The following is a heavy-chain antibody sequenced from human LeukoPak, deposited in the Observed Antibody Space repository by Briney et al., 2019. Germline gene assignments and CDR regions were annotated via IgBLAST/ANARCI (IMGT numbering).Heavy chain of an antibody. CDR1: GGSISSRSYQ. Sequence: PSETLSLTCTVSGGSISSRSYQWGWIRQTPRKGLEWIGSIYYSGSTYYNPSLKSRVTISVDTSKNQFSLKLSSVTAADTAVYYCARQVTGYSSSWYPGGGIDYWGQGTLVTVSS. J-gene: IGHJ4*02. V-gene: IGHV4-39*01. D-gene: IGHD6-13*01. CDR2: IYYSGST. CDR3: ARQVTGYSSSWYPGGGIDY.